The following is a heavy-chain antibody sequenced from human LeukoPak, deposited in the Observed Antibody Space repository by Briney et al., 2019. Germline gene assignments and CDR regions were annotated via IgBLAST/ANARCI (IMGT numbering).Heavy chain of an antibody. D-gene: IGHD3-10*01. CDR3: ARAVYGSGSYYPQYYYYYMDV. J-gene: IGHJ6*03. CDR2: ISAYNGNT. V-gene: IGHV1-18*01. Sequence: ASVKVSCKASGYTFTSYGISWVRQAPGQGLEWMGWISAYNGNTNYAQKLQGRVTMTTDTSTSTAYMELRSLRSDDTAVYYCARAVYGSGSYYPQYYYYYMDVWGKGTTITISS. CDR1: GYTFTSYG.